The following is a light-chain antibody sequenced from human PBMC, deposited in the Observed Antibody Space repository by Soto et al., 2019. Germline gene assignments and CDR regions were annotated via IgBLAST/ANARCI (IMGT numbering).Light chain of an antibody. CDR1: QSVRSY. CDR2: GAS. J-gene: IGKJ1*01. Sequence: EIVMTQSPATLSVSPGERATLSCRASQSVRSYLAWYQQKPGQAPRLLIYGASTRATGIPARFSGSGSGTEFTLTISSLQSEDFAVYYCQQYNTWPPGTFGQGTKVEIK. CDR3: QQYNTWPPGT. V-gene: IGKV3-15*01.